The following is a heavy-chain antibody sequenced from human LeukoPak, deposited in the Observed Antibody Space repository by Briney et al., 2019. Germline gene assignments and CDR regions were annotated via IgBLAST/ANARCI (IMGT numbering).Heavy chain of an antibody. V-gene: IGHV4-59*01. D-gene: IGHD6-13*01. CDR3: ARDKGTADPYYMDV. J-gene: IGHJ6*03. Sequence: SETLSLTCTVSGGSISSYYWSWIRQPPGKGLEWIGYIYYSGSTNYNPSLKSRVTISVDTSKNQFSLKLSSVTAADTAVYYCARDKGTADPYYMDVWGKGTTVTVSS. CDR1: GGSISSYY. CDR2: IYYSGST.